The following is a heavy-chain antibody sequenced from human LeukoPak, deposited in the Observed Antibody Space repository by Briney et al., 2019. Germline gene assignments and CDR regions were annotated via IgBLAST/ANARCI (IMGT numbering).Heavy chain of an antibody. Sequence: GGSLKISCKGSGSSSTSNWISWVRQMPGKGLEWMWRIDPSESYTNYSASFQGHDTSSADKSNSTTYLQWSSLKASDTAMYYCARQPEGTGFDPWGQGTLVTVSS. J-gene: IGHJ5*02. CDR3: ARQPEGTGFDP. CDR1: GSSSTSNW. D-gene: IGHD1-1*01. CDR2: IDPSESYT. V-gene: IGHV5-10-1*01.